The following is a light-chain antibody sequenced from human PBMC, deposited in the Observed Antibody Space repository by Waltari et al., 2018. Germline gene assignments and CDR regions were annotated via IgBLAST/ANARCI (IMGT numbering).Light chain of an antibody. CDR1: QSVSSN. CDR3: QQYNNWPRT. Sequence: EIVMTQSPATLSVSQGDRATLSCRASQSVSSNLAWYQQKPGQAPRLLIYGASTRATGIPARFSGSGSGTEFTLTISSLQSEDFAVYYCQQYNNWPRTFGQGTKVEIK. J-gene: IGKJ1*01. V-gene: IGKV3-15*01. CDR2: GAS.